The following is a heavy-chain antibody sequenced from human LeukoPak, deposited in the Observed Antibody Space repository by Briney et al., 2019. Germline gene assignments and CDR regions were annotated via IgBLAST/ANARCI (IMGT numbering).Heavy chain of an antibody. CDR2: IIPIFGTA. V-gene: IGHV1-69*13. Sequence: SVKVSCKASGGTFISYAISWVRQAPGQGLEWMGGIIPIFGTANYAQEFQGRVTITADESTSTAYMELSSLRSEDMAVYYCARELGNGMDVWGQGTTVTVSS. CDR1: GGTFISYA. CDR3: ARELGNGMDV. J-gene: IGHJ6*02.